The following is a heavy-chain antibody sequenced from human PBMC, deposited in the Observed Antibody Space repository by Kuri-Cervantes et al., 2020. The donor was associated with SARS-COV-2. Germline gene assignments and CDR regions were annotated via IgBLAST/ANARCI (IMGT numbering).Heavy chain of an antibody. CDR1: GYTFSTYD. D-gene: IGHD1-7*01. V-gene: IGHV1-18*01. Sequence: ASVKVSCKASGYTFSTYDINWVRQAPGQGLEWMGWISSYNGNTNYAQKLQGRVTMTTDTSTSTAYMELRSLRSDDTAVYYCARELAYNWNYEGHDAFDIWGHGTMVTVSS. CDR2: ISSYNGNT. CDR3: ARELAYNWNYEGHDAFDI. J-gene: IGHJ3*02.